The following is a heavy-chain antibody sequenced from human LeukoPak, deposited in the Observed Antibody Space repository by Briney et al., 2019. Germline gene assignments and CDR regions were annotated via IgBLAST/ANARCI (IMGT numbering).Heavy chain of an antibody. J-gene: IGHJ4*02. CDR1: GGSISSDF. CDR2: IYSTGST. V-gene: IGHV4-59*01. D-gene: IGHD1-26*01. CDR3: ARERYSGSYYDY. Sequence: SETLSLTCTVSGGSISSDFWIWVRQPPGKGLEWIGYIYSTGSTSYNPSLKSRVTMSVDTSKNQFSLELRSVTAADTAVYYCARERYSGSYYDYWGQGTLVTVSS.